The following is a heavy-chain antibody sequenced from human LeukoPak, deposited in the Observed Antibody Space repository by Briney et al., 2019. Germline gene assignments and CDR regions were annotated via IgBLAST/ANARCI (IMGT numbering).Heavy chain of an antibody. Sequence: GVSLRLSCAASGFTFSSYAMSWVRQAPGKGLEWVTSITISGATTYYADSVKGRLTISRDSSKTTLYLQMNSLRAEDTAVYYCATYGSGSYYRKAFDYWGQGTLVTVSS. CDR2: ITISGATT. D-gene: IGHD3-10*01. CDR1: GFTFSSYA. J-gene: IGHJ4*02. CDR3: ATYGSGSYYRKAFDY. V-gene: IGHV3-23*01.